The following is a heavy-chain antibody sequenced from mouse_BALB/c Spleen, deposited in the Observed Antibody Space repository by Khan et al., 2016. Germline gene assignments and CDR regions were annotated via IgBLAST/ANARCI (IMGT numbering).Heavy chain of an antibody. Sequence: EVELVESGGGLVQPKGSLKLSCAAAGFTFNTYAMNWVRQAPGKGLEWVARIRSKSYNYATYYADSVKDRFTISRDDSQSMLYLQMNNLKTEDTAMYYWARQRLLTPYWYFYVWVAWTTVTVSS. D-gene: IGHD2-3*01. J-gene: IGHJ1*01. V-gene: IGHV10-1*02. CDR2: IRSKSYNYAT. CDR3: ARQRLLTPYWYFYV. CDR1: GFTFNTYA.